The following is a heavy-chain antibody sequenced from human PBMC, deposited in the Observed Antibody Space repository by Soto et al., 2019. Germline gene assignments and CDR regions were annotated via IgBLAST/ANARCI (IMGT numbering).Heavy chain of an antibody. CDR3: ARQPRSVVLVPAAITINWFDP. CDR2: IYYSGST. J-gene: IGHJ5*02. V-gene: IGHV4-39*01. Sequence: PSETLSLTCTVSGGSISSSSYYWGWIRQPPGKRLEWIGSIYYSGSTYYNPSLKSRVTISVDTSKNQFSLKLSSVTAADTAVYYCARQPRSVVLVPAAITINWFDPWGQGTLVTVSS. D-gene: IGHD2-2*01. CDR1: GGSISSSSYY.